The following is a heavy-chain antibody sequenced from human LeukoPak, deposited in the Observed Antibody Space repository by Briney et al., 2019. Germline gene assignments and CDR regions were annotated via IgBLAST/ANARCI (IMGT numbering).Heavy chain of an antibody. CDR3: ARELMVRGVIMGY. CDR2: MNPNSGNT. J-gene: IGHJ4*02. Sequence: ASVKVSCKASGYTFTSYDINWVRQATGQGLEWMGWMNPNSGNTGYAQKFQGRVTMTRNTSISTAYMELSSLRSKDTAVYYCARELMVRGVIMGYWGQGTLVTVSS. D-gene: IGHD3-10*01. CDR1: GYTFTSYD. V-gene: IGHV1-8*01.